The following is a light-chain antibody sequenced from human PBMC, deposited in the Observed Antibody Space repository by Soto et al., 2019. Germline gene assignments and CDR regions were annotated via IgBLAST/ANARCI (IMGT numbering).Light chain of an antibody. Sequence: DIQMTQSPSSLSASVGDRVTITCGASQSISSFLTWYQQKAGKAPKLLIYAASSLQSGVPSRFSGSGSGTDFTLTISSLQPEDFATYFCQQSYSTPRTFGQGTKVDIK. CDR3: QQSYSTPRT. CDR1: QSISSF. J-gene: IGKJ2*01. CDR2: AAS. V-gene: IGKV1-39*01.